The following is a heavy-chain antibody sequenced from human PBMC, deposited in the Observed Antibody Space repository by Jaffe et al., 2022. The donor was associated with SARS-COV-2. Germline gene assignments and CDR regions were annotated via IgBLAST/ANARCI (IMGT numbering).Heavy chain of an antibody. J-gene: IGHJ4*02. CDR2: VCYSGGS. CDR3: ARRGYSYGYFDY. Sequence: QLQLQESGPGLVKPSETMSLTCTVSGGSVTSRTYCWGWIRQPPGKGLEWIGSVCYSGGSYQSPSLKSRVTISVDTPKNQFSLKLSSVTAADTAVYYCARRGYSYGYFDYWDQGTLVTVSS. D-gene: IGHD5-18*01. CDR1: GGSVTSRTYC. V-gene: IGHV4-39*01.